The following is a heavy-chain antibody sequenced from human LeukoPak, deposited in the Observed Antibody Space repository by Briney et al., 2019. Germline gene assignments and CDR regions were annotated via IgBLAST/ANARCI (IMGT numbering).Heavy chain of an antibody. V-gene: IGHV3-53*01. D-gene: IGHD2-15*01. J-gene: IGHJ4*02. CDR1: GFTLSSDY. CDR3: ARLLHASGHYFDY. Sequence: GGSLRLSCAPSGFTLSSDYFAWVRHAPGKGLEWISVIYGGGSTYHADSVKGRFTISRDSSKDVLYLHMHYLAVEDTAVYYCARLLHASGHYFDYWGQGTLVSVSS. CDR2: IYGGGST.